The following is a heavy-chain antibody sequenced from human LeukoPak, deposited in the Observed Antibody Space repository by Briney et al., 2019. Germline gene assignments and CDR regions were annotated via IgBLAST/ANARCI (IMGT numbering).Heavy chain of an antibody. Sequence: GASVKASCKVSGYTLTELFMHWVRQAPGKGLEWMGGFDPEDGETIYAQKFQGRVTMTEDTSTDTAYMELSSLRSEDTAVYYCATDPTYYGSGSYNYWGQGTLVTVSS. J-gene: IGHJ4*02. CDR1: GYTLTELF. D-gene: IGHD3-10*01. CDR3: ATDPTYYGSGSYNY. V-gene: IGHV1-24*01. CDR2: FDPEDGET.